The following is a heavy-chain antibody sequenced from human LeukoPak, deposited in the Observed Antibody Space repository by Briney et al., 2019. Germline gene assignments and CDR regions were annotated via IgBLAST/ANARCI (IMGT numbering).Heavy chain of an antibody. CDR3: ARLVAARLSWFDP. CDR2: MNPNSGNT. V-gene: IGHV1-8*01. Sequence: ASVKVSCKASGYTFTSYDINWVRQATGQGLEWMGWMNPNSGNTGYAQKFQSRVTITRNTSISTAYMGLSSLRSEDTAVYYCARLVAARLSWFDPWGQGTLVTVSS. D-gene: IGHD6-6*01. CDR1: GYTFTSYD. J-gene: IGHJ5*02.